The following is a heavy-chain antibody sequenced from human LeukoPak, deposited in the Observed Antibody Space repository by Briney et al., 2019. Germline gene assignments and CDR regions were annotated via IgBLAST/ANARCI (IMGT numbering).Heavy chain of an antibody. V-gene: IGHV1-69*13. CDR1: GGTFSSYA. CDR2: IIPIFGTA. Sequence: GASVKVSCKASGGTFSSYAISWVRQAPGQGLEWMGGIIPIFGTANYAQKFQGRVTIAADESTSTAYMELSSLRSEDTAVYYCAGPHPDGSGSPEPSFDYWGQGTLVTVSS. D-gene: IGHD3-10*01. CDR3: AGPHPDGSGSPEPSFDY. J-gene: IGHJ4*02.